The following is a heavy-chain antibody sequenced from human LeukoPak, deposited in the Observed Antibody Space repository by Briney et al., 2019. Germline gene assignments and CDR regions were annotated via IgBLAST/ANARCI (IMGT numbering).Heavy chain of an antibody. CDR1: GFTFSNYA. J-gene: IGHJ1*01. D-gene: IGHD4-17*01. Sequence: GGSLRLSCAASGFTFSNYAMSWVRQAPGKGLEWVSAISGSRGSTYYADSVKGRFTISRDNSKSTQYLQMISLRAEDTAVYYCAKLLSDYGDYTFQHWGQGTLVTVSS. CDR2: ISGSRGST. V-gene: IGHV3-23*01. CDR3: AKLLSDYGDYTFQH.